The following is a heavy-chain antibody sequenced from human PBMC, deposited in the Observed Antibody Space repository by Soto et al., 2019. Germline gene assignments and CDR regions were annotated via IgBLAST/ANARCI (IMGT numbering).Heavy chain of an antibody. V-gene: IGHV1-69*13. Sequence: ASVKVSCKASGGTFSSYAISWVRQAPGQGLEWMGGIIPIFGTANYAQKFQGRVTITADESTSTAYMELSSLRSEDTAVYYCARLMIVTGGEAFDIWGQGTMVTVSS. CDR1: GGTFSSYA. D-gene: IGHD3-22*01. J-gene: IGHJ3*02. CDR2: IIPIFGTA. CDR3: ARLMIVTGGEAFDI.